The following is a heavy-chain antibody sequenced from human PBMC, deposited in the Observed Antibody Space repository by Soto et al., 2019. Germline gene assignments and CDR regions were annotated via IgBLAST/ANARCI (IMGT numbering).Heavy chain of an antibody. J-gene: IGHJ4*02. Sequence: QVQLVESGGGVVQPGRSLTISCAASGFTFSSYGMQWVRQAPGKGLEWVAVISYDGSNKYYADSVKGRFTISRDNSKNTLYLQMNSLRAEDTAVYYCAKEREMATIWDYFDYWGQGTLVTVSS. CDR1: GFTFSSYG. D-gene: IGHD5-12*01. V-gene: IGHV3-30*18. CDR2: ISYDGSNK. CDR3: AKEREMATIWDYFDY.